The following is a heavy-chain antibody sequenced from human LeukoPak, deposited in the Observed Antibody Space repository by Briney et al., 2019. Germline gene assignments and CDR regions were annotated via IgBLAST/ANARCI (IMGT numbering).Heavy chain of an antibody. CDR3: ATPPPYSSSWYYNWYFDL. V-gene: IGHV1-69*13. J-gene: IGHJ2*01. CDR2: IIPIFGTA. CDR1: GGTFSSYA. D-gene: IGHD6-13*01. Sequence: GASVKVSCKASGGTFSSYAISWVRQAPGQGLEWMGGIIPIFGTANYAQKFQGRVTITADESTSTAYMELSSLRSEDTAVYYCATPPPYSSSWYYNWYFDLWGRGTLVTVSS.